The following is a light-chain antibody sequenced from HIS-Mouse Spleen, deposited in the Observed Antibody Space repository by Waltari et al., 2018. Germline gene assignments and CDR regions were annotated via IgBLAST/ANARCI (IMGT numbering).Light chain of an antibody. CDR2: DVR. CDR3: SSYTSSSTLV. Sequence: QSALTQPASVSGSPGQSITISCTGTSSDVGGYNYVSWYQQHPGKAPKLMIYDVRNRPSGVSNRFSGSNSGNTASLTISGLQAEDEADYYCSSYTSSSTLVFGTGTKVTVL. V-gene: IGLV2-14*03. CDR1: SSDVGGYNY. J-gene: IGLJ1*01.